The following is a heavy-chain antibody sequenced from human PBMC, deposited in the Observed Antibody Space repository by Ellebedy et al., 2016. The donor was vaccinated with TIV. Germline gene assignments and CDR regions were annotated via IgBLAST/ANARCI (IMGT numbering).Heavy chain of an antibody. D-gene: IGHD6-19*01. J-gene: IGHJ4*02. V-gene: IGHV4-59*01. CDR2: ISYSGNT. CDR1: GGSIISYY. Sequence: MPGGSLRLSFTVSGGSIISYYWSWIRQPPGKGLGWIAYISYSGNTNYNPSLKSRVTISVDTSKNQFSLKLSSVTAADTAVYYCARGAGYFDYWGQGTLVTVSS. CDR3: ARGAGYFDY.